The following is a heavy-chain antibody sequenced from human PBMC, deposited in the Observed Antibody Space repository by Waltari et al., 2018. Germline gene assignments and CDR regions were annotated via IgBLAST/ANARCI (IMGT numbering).Heavy chain of an antibody. D-gene: IGHD3-10*01. J-gene: IGHJ6*03. CDR2: IKQDGSEK. CDR1: GFTFSSYG. CDR3: ARAPRITMVRETYYYYYMDV. Sequence: EVQLVESGGGLVQPGGSLRLSCAASGFTFSSYGMSGVRQAPGKGREWVANIKQDGSEKYYVDSVKGRFTISRDNAKNSLYLQMNSLRAEDTAVYYCARAPRITMVRETYYYYYMDVWGKGTTVTVSS. V-gene: IGHV3-7*01.